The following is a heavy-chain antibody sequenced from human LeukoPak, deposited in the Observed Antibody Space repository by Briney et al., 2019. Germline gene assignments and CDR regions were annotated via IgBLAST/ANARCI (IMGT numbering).Heavy chain of an antibody. Sequence: SETLSLTCTVSGGSIRSYYWSWIRQTPGRGLEWIGSIYHSASSYYNPSLKSRVTISVDTSKNQFSLKLSSVTAADTAVYYCARVLMIGWFDPWGQGTLVTVSS. D-gene: IGHD3-22*01. CDR1: GGSIRSYY. CDR3: ARVLMIGWFDP. J-gene: IGHJ5*02. V-gene: IGHV4-38-2*02. CDR2: IYHSASS.